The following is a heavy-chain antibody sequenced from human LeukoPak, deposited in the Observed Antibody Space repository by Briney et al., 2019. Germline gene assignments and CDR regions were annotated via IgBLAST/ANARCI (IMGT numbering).Heavy chain of an antibody. Sequence: SVKVSCKASGGTFTSYSISWVRQAPGQGLDWMGGIIPIFGTANYAQKFQGRVTITADKSTSTAYMELSGLRSEDTAVYYCARGLPGRYSSSWPEYFQHWGQGTLVTVSS. CDR2: IIPIFGTA. CDR1: GGTFTSYS. D-gene: IGHD6-13*01. V-gene: IGHV1-69*06. J-gene: IGHJ1*01. CDR3: ARGLPGRYSSSWPEYFQH.